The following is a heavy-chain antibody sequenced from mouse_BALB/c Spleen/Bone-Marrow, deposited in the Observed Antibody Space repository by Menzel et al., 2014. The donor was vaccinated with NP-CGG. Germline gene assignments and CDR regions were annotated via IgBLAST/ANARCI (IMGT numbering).Heavy chain of an antibody. J-gene: IGHJ2*01. V-gene: IGHV5-6-3*01. Sequence: EVKLMESGGGLVQPGGSLKLSCAASGFTFSSYGMSWVRQTPDKRLELVASINSNGGSTYYPDSVKGRFTISRDNAKNTLSLQMSSLKSEDTAMYYCARSNYGNYVDYFDYWGQGTTLTVSS. CDR2: INSNGGST. CDR3: ARSNYGNYVDYFDY. CDR1: GFTFSSYG. D-gene: IGHD2-1*01.